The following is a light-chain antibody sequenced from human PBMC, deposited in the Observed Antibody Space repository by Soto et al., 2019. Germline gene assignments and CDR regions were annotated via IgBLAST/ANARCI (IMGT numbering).Light chain of an antibody. V-gene: IGLV2-14*01. Sequence: QSALTQPASVSGSPGQSITISCTGTSSDIGGYNYVSWYRQHPCKAPKLMIYEVINRPSGVSKHFSGSKSGNTASLTIAGLQAEDEADYCCSSYTSSSTTPYVFGTGTKVTVL. CDR1: SSDIGGYNY. J-gene: IGLJ1*01. CDR2: EVI. CDR3: SSYTSSSTTPYV.